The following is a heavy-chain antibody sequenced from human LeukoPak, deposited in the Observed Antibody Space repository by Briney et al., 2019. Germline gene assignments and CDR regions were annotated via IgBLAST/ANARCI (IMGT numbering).Heavy chain of an antibody. V-gene: IGHV3-7*04. CDR2: IKQDGSKK. CDR3: TRVGYIDEGIDY. D-gene: IGHD5-24*01. Sequence: GGSLRLSCVASGFPFSSYWMTWVRQAPGKGLEWVANIKQDGSKKSYVDSVKGRFTISRDNAKNSLYLQMNSLRADDTAIYYCTRVGYIDEGIDYWGQGTLVTVSS. CDR1: GFPFSSYW. J-gene: IGHJ4*02.